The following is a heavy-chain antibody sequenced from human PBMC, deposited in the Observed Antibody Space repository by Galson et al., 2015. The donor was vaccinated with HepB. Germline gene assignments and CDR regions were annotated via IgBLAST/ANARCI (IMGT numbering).Heavy chain of an antibody. CDR3: ARDPGDDHVDDYFDS. Sequence: SETLSLTCTVSGGSISSSYWNWIRQSPGKGLEWIGYISYSGSSNHSPSLKSRVTISADTSKNQFSLRLSSVTAADTAVYYCARDPGDDHVDDYFDSWGQGILVTVSS. CDR1: GGSISSSY. V-gene: IGHV4-59*01. D-gene: IGHD2-21*02. J-gene: IGHJ4*02. CDR2: ISYSGSS.